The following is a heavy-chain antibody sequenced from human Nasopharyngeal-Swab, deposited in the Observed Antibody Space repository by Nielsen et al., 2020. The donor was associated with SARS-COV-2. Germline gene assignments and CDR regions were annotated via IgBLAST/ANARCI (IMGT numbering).Heavy chain of an antibody. CDR1: GFTLGDYY. CDR3: ARESVVTGMDDATDI. CDR2: IKQDGSEQ. Sequence: GESLKISCVASGFTLGDYYMTWVRQPPGKGLEWVSNIKQDGSEQFYADSVKGRFTISRDNAKNSLYLQMDSLRADDTAVYYCARESVVTGMDDATDIWGQGTMVTVS. D-gene: IGHD2-21*02. J-gene: IGHJ3*02. V-gene: IGHV3-7*04.